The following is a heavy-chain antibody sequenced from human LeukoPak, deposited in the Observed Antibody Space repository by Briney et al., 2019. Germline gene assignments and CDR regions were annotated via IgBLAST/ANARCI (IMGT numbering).Heavy chain of an antibody. V-gene: IGHV5-51*01. D-gene: IGHD5-12*01. CDR3: ARSRTDIVATTSFDY. J-gene: IGHJ4*02. CDR1: GYSFTSYW. CDR2: IYPGDSDT. Sequence: GESLKISCKGSGYSFTSYWIGWVRQMPGKGLEWMGIIYPGDSDTRYSPSFQGQVTISADKSISTAYLQWSSLKASDTAMYYCARSRTDIVATTSFDYWGQGTLVTVSS.